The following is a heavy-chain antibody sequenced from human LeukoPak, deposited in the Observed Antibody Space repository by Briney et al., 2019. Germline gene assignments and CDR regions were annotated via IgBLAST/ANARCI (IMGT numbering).Heavy chain of an antibody. Sequence: PSETLSLTCAVSGGSISSGGYSWSWIRQPPGKGLEWIGYIYHRGSTYYNPSLKSRVTISVDRSKNQFSLKLSSVTAADTAVYYCARGPQYGSGRGGNWFDPWGQGTLVTVSS. CDR3: ARGPQYGSGRGGNWFDP. D-gene: IGHD3-10*01. V-gene: IGHV4-30-2*01. CDR1: GGSISSGGYS. J-gene: IGHJ5*02. CDR2: IYHRGST.